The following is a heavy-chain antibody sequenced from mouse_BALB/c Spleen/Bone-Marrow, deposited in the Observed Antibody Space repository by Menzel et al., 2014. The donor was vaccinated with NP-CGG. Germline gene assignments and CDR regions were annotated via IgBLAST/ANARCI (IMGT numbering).Heavy chain of an antibody. J-gene: IGHJ1*01. CDR3: TKLLRLRKYFDV. CDR2: ISSGGSYT. V-gene: IGHV5-6-4*01. Sequence: EVKLVESGGGLVKPGGSLKLSCAASGFTLSGYNMSWVRQTPEKRLEWVATISSGGSYTYYLDSVKGRFTISRDNAENTLSLQMSSLKSEDTAMYYCTKLLRLRKYFDVWGAGATVTVSS. CDR1: GFTLSGYN. D-gene: IGHD1-2*01.